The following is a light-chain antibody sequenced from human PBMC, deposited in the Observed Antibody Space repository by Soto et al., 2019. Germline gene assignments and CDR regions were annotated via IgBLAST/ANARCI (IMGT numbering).Light chain of an antibody. CDR3: QQYNTWPPT. CDR2: DAS. CDR1: QSVSSK. Sequence: EIVMTQSPATLSVSPGERATLSCRASQSVSSKLAWYQQKPGQAPRLLIYDASTRATGIPARFSGSGSGTEFTLAINSLQSEGFAVYWCQQYNTWPPTFGPGTKVDIK. J-gene: IGKJ3*01. V-gene: IGKV3-15*01.